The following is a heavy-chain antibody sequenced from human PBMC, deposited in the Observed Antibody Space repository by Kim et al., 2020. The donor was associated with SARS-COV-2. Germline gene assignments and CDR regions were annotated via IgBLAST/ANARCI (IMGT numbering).Heavy chain of an antibody. V-gene: IGHV1-24*01. Sequence: ASVKVSCKVSGYTLTELSMHWVRQAPGKGLEWMGGFDPEDGETIYAQKFQGRVTMTEDSSTDTAYMELSSLRSEDTAVYYCATEYYDSSGWDYWGQGTLVTVSS. CDR2: FDPEDGET. J-gene: IGHJ4*02. CDR1: GYTLTELS. CDR3: ATEYYDSSGWDY. D-gene: IGHD3-22*01.